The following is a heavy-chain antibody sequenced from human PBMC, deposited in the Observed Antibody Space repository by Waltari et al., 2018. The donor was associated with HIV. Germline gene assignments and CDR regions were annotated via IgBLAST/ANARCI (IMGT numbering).Heavy chain of an antibody. CDR3: AKDKGGVTYIFDY. V-gene: IGHV3-30*18. J-gene: IGHJ4*02. D-gene: IGHD1-1*01. CDR2: ISYDGRNK. Sequence: QVQLVESGGGVVQPGRSLRLSCQASGFTFSTYGIHWVRQAPGKGLEWVAVISYDGRNKYYADSVKGRFTISRDNSKNTLYLQMNSLRAEDTAVYYCAKDKGGVTYIFDYWGQGTLVTVSS. CDR1: GFTFSTYG.